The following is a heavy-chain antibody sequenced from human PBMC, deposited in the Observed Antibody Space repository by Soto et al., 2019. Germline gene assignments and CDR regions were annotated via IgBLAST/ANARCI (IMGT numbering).Heavy chain of an antibody. CDR1: GFMFSNYA. D-gene: IGHD3-9*01. V-gene: IGHV3-23*01. CDR2: IHPSGVNT. Sequence: PGGSLRLSCAAAGFMFSNYAMSWVRQAPGKGLQWVATIHPSGVNTHYAESVRGRFTISRDNSRDTLYLEMNSLRAGDTAVYYCAKDPSTGSPDCWGQGALVTVSS. CDR3: AKDPSTGSPDC. J-gene: IGHJ4*02.